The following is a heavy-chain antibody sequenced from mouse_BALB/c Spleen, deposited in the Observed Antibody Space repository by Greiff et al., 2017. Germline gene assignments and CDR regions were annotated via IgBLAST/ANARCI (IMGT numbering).Heavy chain of an antibody. J-gene: IGHJ3*01. CDR3: ARDPY. CDR1: GFTFSDYY. Sequence: EVKLVESGGGLVKPGGSLTLSCAASGFTFSDYYMCWVRQTPEKRLEWVATISDGGSYTYYPDSVKGRFTISRDNAKNNLYLQMSSLKSEDTAMYYCARDPYWGQGTLVTVSA. V-gene: IGHV5-4*02. CDR2: ISDGGSYT.